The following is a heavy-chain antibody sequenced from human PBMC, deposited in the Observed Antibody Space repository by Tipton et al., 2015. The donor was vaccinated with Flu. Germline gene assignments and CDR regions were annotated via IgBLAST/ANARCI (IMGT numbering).Heavy chain of an antibody. D-gene: IGHD4-11*01. CDR2: ISAYSGNT. V-gene: IGHV1-18*01. Sequence: QSGAEVKKPGASVKVSCKASGYTFTSYGISWVRQAPGQGLEWVGWISAYSGNTNYAQNLHGRVTMTIDTSTSTAYMELGSLRSDDTAVYYCAREDYTNDVHWFDPWGQGTLVTVSS. J-gene: IGHJ5*02. CDR1: GYTFTSYG. CDR3: AREDYTNDVHWFDP.